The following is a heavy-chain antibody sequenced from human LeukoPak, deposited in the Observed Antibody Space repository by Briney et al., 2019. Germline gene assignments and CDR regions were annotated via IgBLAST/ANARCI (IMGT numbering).Heavy chain of an antibody. J-gene: IGHJ4*02. CDR2: INPSGGST. CDR3: AREGHRDDYNSERFDY. D-gene: IGHD5-24*01. Sequence: ASVKVSCKASGYTFPSYYMHWVRQAPGQGLEWMGIINPSGGSTSYAQKFQGRVTMTRDTSTSTVYMELSSLRSEDTAVYYCAREGHRDDYNSERFDYWGQGNLVTVSS. CDR1: GYTFPSYY. V-gene: IGHV1-46*01.